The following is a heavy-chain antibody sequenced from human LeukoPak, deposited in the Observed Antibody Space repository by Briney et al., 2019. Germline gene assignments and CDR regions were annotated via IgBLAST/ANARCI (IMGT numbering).Heavy chain of an antibody. Sequence: GGSLRLSCAASGFTFSSYSMNWVRQAPGKGLEWVSSISSSSSYIYYADSVKGRFTISRDNAKNSLHLQMNSLRAEDTAVYYCARDTNPYSRATAFDYWGQGTLVTVSS. J-gene: IGHJ4*02. CDR2: ISSSSSYI. CDR1: GFTFSSYS. D-gene: IGHD6-13*01. V-gene: IGHV3-21*01. CDR3: ARDTNPYSRATAFDY.